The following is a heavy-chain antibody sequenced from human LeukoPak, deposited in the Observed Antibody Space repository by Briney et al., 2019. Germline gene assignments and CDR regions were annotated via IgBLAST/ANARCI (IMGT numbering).Heavy chain of an antibody. CDR2: IWHDGSHA. D-gene: IGHD4-17*01. CDR1: GFSFSNYG. V-gene: IGHV3-33*06. Sequence: PGRSLRLSCAASGFSFSNYGFHWVSQTPGKGLEWVAVIWHDGSHAYYSDSVKGRFTISRDNAKNTVYLRMDSLRVEDTAIYYCAKDNDAYGDSYFDSWGQGTLVTVSS. CDR3: AKDNDAYGDSYFDS. J-gene: IGHJ4*02.